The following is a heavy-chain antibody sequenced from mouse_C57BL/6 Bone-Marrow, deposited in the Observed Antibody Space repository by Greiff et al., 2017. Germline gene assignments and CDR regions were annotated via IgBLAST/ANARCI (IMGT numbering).Heavy chain of an antibody. V-gene: IGHV14-4*01. Sequence: VQLQQSGAELVRPGASVKLSCTASGFNIKDDYMHWVKQRPEQGLEWIGWIDPENGDTEYASKFQGKATITADTSSNTAYLQLSSLTSEDTAVYYCTVYDGYYEAYWGQGNLVTVSA. CDR1: GFNIKDDY. D-gene: IGHD2-3*01. CDR3: TVYDGYYEAY. CDR2: IDPENGDT. J-gene: IGHJ3*01.